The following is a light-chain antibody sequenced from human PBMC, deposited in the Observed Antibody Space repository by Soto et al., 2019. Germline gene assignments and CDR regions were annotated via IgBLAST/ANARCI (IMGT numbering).Light chain of an antibody. CDR2: EVS. J-gene: IGLJ1*01. CDR3: SSYTDSNNFNV. CDR1: SSDVGGHDY. V-gene: IGLV2-14*01. Sequence: QSVLTQPASVSGSPGQSITISCNGTSSDVGGHDYVSWYQQHPGKAPKLTIFEVSNRPSGVSNRFSGSKSGNTASLTISGLQAEDEADYYCSSYTDSNNFNVFGSGTKVTVL.